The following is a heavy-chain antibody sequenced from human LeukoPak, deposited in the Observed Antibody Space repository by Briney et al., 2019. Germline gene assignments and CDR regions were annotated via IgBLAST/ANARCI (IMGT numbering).Heavy chain of an antibody. CDR2: INPNSGDT. D-gene: IGHD2-21*01. V-gene: IGHV1-2*05. Sequence: ASLRVSCKTSGYTFAAYFIHWVRQAPGQGLEWMGRINPNSGDTTYEEKFQARVTMTTDTPISTAYLRFSGLTSDDTGVYFCAREAMDEGSDMHQRYLDIWGRGTLISVSS. CDR1: GYTFAAYF. J-gene: IGHJ2*01. CDR3: AREAMDEGSDMHQRYLDI.